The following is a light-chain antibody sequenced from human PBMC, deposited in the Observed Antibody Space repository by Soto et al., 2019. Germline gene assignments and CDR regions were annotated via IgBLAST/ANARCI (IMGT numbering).Light chain of an antibody. CDR2: EGI. CDR1: SSDIRINDY. CDR3: CSYAGSGTDNYV. J-gene: IGLJ1*01. Sequence: QSALTQPASVSGSPGQSITLSCTGPSSDIRINDYVSWYQHYPGKAPKLMIYEGIKRPSGVSNRFSGSKSGNTAFLTISGLQAEDEADYYCCSYAGSGTDNYVFGSGTKVTVL. V-gene: IGLV2-23*01.